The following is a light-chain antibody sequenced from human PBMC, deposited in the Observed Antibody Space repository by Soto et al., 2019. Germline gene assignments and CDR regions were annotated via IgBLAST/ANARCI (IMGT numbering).Light chain of an antibody. J-gene: IGLJ3*02. CDR2: RNN. Sequence: QLVLTQPPSASGTPGQRVTISCSGSSSNIGSNTVNWYQQLPGTAPKLLIYRNNQRPSGVPDRFSGSKSGTSASLAISGLQSEDEADYYCAAWDDSLNGQGVFGGGTKVTVL. V-gene: IGLV1-44*01. CDR1: SSNIGSNT. CDR3: AAWDDSLNGQGV.